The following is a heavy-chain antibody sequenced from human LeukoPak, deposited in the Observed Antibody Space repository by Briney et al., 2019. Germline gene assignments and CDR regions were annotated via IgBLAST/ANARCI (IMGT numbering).Heavy chain of an antibody. Sequence: ASVKVSCKASGYTFTSYYMHWVRQAPGQGLEWMGIINPSGGSTSYAQKFQGRVTMTRDTSTSTVYMELSSLRSEDTAVYYCARDYYGSGSSLTPYFGYWGQGTLVTVSS. V-gene: IGHV1-46*01. CDR2: INPSGGST. J-gene: IGHJ4*02. CDR3: ARDYYGSGSSLTPYFGY. D-gene: IGHD3-10*01. CDR1: GYTFTSYY.